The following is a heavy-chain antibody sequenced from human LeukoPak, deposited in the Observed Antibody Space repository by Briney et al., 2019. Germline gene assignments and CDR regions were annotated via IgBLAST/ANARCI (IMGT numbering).Heavy chain of an antibody. CDR3: ARALTEKYYYDSSGYFNWFDP. J-gene: IGHJ5*02. Sequence: KPSETLFLTCTVSGGSISSYYWSWIRQPPGKGLEWIGYIYYSGSTNHNPSLKSRVTISVDTSKNQFSLKLSSVTAADTAVYYCARALTEKYYYDSSGYFNWFDPWGQGTLVTVSS. CDR2: IYYSGST. D-gene: IGHD3-22*01. V-gene: IGHV4-59*01. CDR1: GGSISSYY.